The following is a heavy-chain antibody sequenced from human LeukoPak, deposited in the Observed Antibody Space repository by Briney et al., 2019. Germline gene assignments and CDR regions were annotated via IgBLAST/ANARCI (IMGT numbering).Heavy chain of an antibody. V-gene: IGHV4-39*01. CDR3: ARGYCSGGSCATEWWDNWFDP. CDR2: IYYSGST. Sequence: KPSETLSLTCTVSGGSISSSSYYWGWIRQPPGKGLEWIGSIYYSGSTYYNPSLKSRVAISVDTSKNQFSLKLSSVTAADTAVYYCARGYCSGGSCATEWWDNWFDPWGQGTLVSVSS. CDR1: GGSISSSSYY. J-gene: IGHJ5*02. D-gene: IGHD2-15*01.